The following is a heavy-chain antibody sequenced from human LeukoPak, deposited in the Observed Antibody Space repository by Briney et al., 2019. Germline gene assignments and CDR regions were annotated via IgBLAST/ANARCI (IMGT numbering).Heavy chain of an antibody. CDR1: GGSFSGYY. D-gene: IGHD6-13*01. CDR3: ATRIAAAGKVGDY. Sequence: SETLSLTCAVYGGSFSGYYWSWIRQPPGKGLEWIGEINHSGSTNYNPSLKSRVTISVDTSKNQFSLKLSSVTAADTAVYYCATRIAAAGKVGDYWGQGTLVTVSS. V-gene: IGHV4-34*01. J-gene: IGHJ4*02. CDR2: INHSGST.